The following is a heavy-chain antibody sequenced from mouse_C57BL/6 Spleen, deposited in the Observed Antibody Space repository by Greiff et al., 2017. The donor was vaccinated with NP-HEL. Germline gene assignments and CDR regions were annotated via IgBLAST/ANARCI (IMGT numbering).Heavy chain of an antibody. D-gene: IGHD2-3*01. CDR3: ARGYYVDYAMDY. CDR2: ISSGGSYT. V-gene: IGHV5-6*01. CDR1: GFTFSSYG. J-gene: IGHJ4*01. Sequence: EVKLVESGGDLVKPGGSLKLSCAASGFTFSSYGMSWVRQTPDKRLEWVATISSGGSYTYYPDSVKGRFTISRDNAKNTLYLQMSSLKSEDTAMYYCARGYYVDYAMDYWGQGTSVTVSS.